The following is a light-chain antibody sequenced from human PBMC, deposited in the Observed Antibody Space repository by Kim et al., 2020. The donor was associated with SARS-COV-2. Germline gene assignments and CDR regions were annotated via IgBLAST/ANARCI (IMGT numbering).Light chain of an antibody. CDR1: QGINNY. V-gene: IGKV1-16*02. Sequence: SAYDGDRVTITCRASQGINNYLAWFQQKPGKAPKSLIYGTSTLHRGVPSKFSGSGFGTDFSLTISDLQPEDFASYYCQQYNGYPYTFGQGTKLEI. CDR2: GTS. J-gene: IGKJ2*01. CDR3: QQYNGYPYT.